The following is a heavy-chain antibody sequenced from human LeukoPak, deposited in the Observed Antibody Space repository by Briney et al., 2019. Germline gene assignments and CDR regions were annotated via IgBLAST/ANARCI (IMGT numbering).Heavy chain of an antibody. Sequence: ASVKVSCKASGYTFTSYGISWVRQAPGQGLEWMGWISGYNGNTNYAQKFQGRVTITADKSTSTAYMELSSLRSEDTAVYYCARSYYYGSGSPYYYYYMDVWGKGTTVTISS. V-gene: IGHV1-18*01. D-gene: IGHD3-10*01. J-gene: IGHJ6*03. CDR3: ARSYYYGSGSPYYYYYMDV. CDR2: ISGYNGNT. CDR1: GYTFTSYG.